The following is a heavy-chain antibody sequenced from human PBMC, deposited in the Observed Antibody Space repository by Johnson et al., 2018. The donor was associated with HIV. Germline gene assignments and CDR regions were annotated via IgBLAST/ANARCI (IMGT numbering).Heavy chain of an antibody. CDR2: INWNGGST. J-gene: IGHJ3*02. CDR3: AGEEPGTGGAKCRRAFDI. D-gene: IGHD1-26*01. Sequence: VQLVESGGGLVQPGRSLRLSCAASGFTFDDYAMHWVRQAPGKGLEWVSGINWNGGSTGYADSVKGRFTISRDNAKNSLYLQMNSLRAEDTAVYYCAGEEPGTGGAKCRRAFDIWCQGTMVTVSS. V-gene: IGHV3-9*01. CDR1: GFTFDDYA.